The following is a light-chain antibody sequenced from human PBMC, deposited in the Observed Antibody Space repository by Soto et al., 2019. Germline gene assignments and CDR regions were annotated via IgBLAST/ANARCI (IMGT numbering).Light chain of an antibody. Sequence: HSVLTQPPSVSVSPGQSVTISCTGTSSDVGDYNHVSWYQQSPGTVPKLIIYEVSSRPSGVPDRFSGSKSGNTASLTISGLQAEDEADYYCNLYTSSNTYVFGTGTKVTVL. CDR1: SSDVGDYNH. CDR3: NLYTSSNTYV. CDR2: EVS. V-gene: IGLV2-18*01. J-gene: IGLJ1*01.